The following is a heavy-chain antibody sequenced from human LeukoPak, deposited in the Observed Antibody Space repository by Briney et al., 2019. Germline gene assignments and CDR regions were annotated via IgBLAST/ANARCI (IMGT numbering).Heavy chain of an antibody. D-gene: IGHD3-3*01. CDR2: INHSGST. J-gene: IGHJ4*02. Sequence: SETLSLTCAVYGGSFSGYYWSWIRQPPGKGLEWIGYINHSGSTNYNPSLKSRFTISVETPKTQFSLKLSSGAAADTAVYYCARGRIITIFGVANFDYWGQGTLVTVSS. CDR3: ARGRIITIFGVANFDY. CDR1: GGSFSGYY. V-gene: IGHV4-34*01.